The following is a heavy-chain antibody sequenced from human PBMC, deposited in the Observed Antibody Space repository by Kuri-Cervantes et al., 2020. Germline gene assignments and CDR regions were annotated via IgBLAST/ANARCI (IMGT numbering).Heavy chain of an antibody. Sequence: GGSLRLSCAASGFTFSSYAMSWVRQAPGKGLEWVSAISVSGGSTYYANSVKGRFTISRDNSKNTLYLQMNSLRAEDTAVYYCAKAGGRSSGWYEGYYFDYWGQGTLVTVSS. CDR1: GFTFSSYA. D-gene: IGHD6-19*01. CDR2: ISVSGGST. CDR3: AKAGGRSSGWYEGYYFDY. V-gene: IGHV3-23*01. J-gene: IGHJ4*02.